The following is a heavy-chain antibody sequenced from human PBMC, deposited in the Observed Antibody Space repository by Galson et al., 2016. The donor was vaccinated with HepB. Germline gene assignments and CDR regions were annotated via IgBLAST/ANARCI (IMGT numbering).Heavy chain of an antibody. V-gene: IGHV3-7*01. CDR2: IKPDGSEK. CDR3: ARRSCTAGRCYSASYPCFDS. D-gene: IGHD2-15*01. CDR1: GFTFSNYA. J-gene: IGHJ4*02. Sequence: SLRLSCAASGFTFSNYAMHWVRQAPGKGLEWVANIKPDGSEKYYVDSVKGRFTISRDNAKNSLYLQMNSLRAEDTAVYYCARRSCTAGRCYSASYPCFDSWGQGTLVTVSS.